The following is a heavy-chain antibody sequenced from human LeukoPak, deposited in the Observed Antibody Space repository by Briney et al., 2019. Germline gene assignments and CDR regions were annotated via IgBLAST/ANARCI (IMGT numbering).Heavy chain of an antibody. CDR2: VHPSTGST. J-gene: IGHJ6*02. Sequence: GASVKVSCKASGYTFTSYDIHWVRQAPGQGLEWMGTVHPSTGSTSFTQKFQVRVTMTSDTSTRTVYMELSSLRSEDTAVYYCAREWGLRLAVNPKGMDVWGQGTTVIVSS. CDR3: AREWGLRLAVNPKGMDV. V-gene: IGHV1-46*01. D-gene: IGHD6-19*01. CDR1: GYTFTSYD.